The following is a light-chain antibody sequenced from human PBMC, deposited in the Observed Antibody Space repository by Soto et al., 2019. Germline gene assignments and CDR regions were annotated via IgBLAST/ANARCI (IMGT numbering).Light chain of an antibody. J-gene: IGKJ4*01. CDR2: AAS. CDR1: QSISNY. V-gene: IGKV1-39*01. Sequence: DIPMTQSPSSLSASVGDRVTITCRASQSISNYLHWYQQKPGKAPELLIYAASSLQSGVPSRFSGGGSGTDFTLTISSLQPEDVTTFYCQQSYSTPLTFGGGTKVEIK. CDR3: QQSYSTPLT.